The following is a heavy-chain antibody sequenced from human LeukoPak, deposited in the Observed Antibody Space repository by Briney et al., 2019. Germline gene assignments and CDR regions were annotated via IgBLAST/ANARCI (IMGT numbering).Heavy chain of an antibody. CDR3: ARAGFDGSHFDY. Sequence: ASVKVSCKASGYTFTSYGINWVRQATGQGLEWMGWMNPNSGNTGYAQKFQGRVTITRNTSISTAYMELSSLRSEDTVVYYCARAGFDGSHFDYWGQGTLVTVSS. J-gene: IGHJ4*02. D-gene: IGHD1-26*01. CDR1: GYTFTSYG. CDR2: MNPNSGNT. V-gene: IGHV1-8*03.